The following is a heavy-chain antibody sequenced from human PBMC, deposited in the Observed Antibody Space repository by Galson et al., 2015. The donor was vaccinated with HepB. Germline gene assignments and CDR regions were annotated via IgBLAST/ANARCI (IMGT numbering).Heavy chain of an antibody. Sequence: SVKVSCKASGYTFTGYYMHWVRQAPGQGLEWMGWINPNSGGTNYAQKFQGRVTMTRDTSISTAYMELSRLRSDDTAVYYCARDRYDFWSGFGYYCMDVWGKGTTVTVSS. CDR2: INPNSGGT. CDR3: ARDRYDFWSGFGYYCMDV. D-gene: IGHD3-3*01. J-gene: IGHJ6*03. CDR1: GYTFTGYY. V-gene: IGHV1-2*02.